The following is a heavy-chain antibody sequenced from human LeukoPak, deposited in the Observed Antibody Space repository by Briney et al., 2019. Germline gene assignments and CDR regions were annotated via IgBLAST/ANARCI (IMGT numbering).Heavy chain of an antibody. D-gene: IGHD4-11*01. CDR1: GFTFSDYW. CDR2: IKEDGSEN. J-gene: IGHJ4*02. Sequence: GGSLRLSCVASGFTFSDYWMSWVRQAPGKGLEWVANIKEDGSENYYVDSVRGRFTISRDNAKNSLYLQMNSLRAEDTAVYYCARTGVTTVTDWGQGTLVTVSS. V-gene: IGHV3-7*01. CDR3: ARTGVTTVTD.